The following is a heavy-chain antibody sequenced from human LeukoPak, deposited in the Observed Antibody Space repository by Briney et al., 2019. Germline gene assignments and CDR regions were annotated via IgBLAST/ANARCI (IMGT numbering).Heavy chain of an antibody. CDR2: ISGSDEST. V-gene: IGHV3-23*01. J-gene: IGHJ3*02. Sequence: GGSLRLSCAAPGFTFSSYDMSWIRQAPGKGLEWVSEISGSDESTKYVDSVKGRFTISRDNSKNTLYLLLNSLRVDDTAVYYCANRRLGRGAFDIWGQGTMVTVSS. CDR3: ANRRLGRGAFDI. CDR1: GFTFSSYD. D-gene: IGHD7-27*01.